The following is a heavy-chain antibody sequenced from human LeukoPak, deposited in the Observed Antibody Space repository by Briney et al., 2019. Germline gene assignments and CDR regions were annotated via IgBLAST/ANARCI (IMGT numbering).Heavy chain of an antibody. Sequence: SETLSLTCTVSGGSISSYYWSWIRQPPGKGLEGIGYIYYSGSTNYNPSLKSRVTISVDTSKNQFSLKLSSVTAADTAVYYCARGGREYSSSWFDYYYGMDVWGQGTTVTVSS. V-gene: IGHV4-59*01. D-gene: IGHD6-13*01. J-gene: IGHJ6*02. CDR3: ARGGREYSSSWFDYYYGMDV. CDR2: IYYSGST. CDR1: GGSISSYY.